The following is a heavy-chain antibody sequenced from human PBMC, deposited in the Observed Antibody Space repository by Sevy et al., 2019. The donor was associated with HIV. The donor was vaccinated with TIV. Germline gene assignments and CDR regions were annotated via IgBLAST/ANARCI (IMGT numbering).Heavy chain of an antibody. CDR1: GGSISSGGYY. Sequence: SETLSLTCTVSGGSISSGGYYWSWIRQHPGKGLEWIGYIYYSGSTYYHPSLKSRVTISVDTSKNQFSLKLSSVTAADTAVYYCARVGSVMGYSYGYYAFDIWGQGTMVTVSS. CDR3: ARVGSVMGYSYGYYAFDI. V-gene: IGHV4-31*03. J-gene: IGHJ3*02. CDR2: IYYSGST. D-gene: IGHD5-18*01.